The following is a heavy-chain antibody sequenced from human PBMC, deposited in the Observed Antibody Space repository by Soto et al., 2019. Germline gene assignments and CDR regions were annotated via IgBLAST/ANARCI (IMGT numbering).Heavy chain of an antibody. CDR2: ISPMFGAA. Sequence: QVQLVQSGAEMKKPGSSVKVSCQSSGGTFNTYAMNWVRQAPGQGPEWMGDISPMFGAANYAPKFQGRVTITADESTCTSYMQLSSLTSKDTALYFCAREVQVHSPAFVYWGQGTLVTVSS. V-gene: IGHV1-69*19. CDR1: GGTFNTYA. D-gene: IGHD2-15*01. CDR3: AREVQVHSPAFVY. J-gene: IGHJ4*01.